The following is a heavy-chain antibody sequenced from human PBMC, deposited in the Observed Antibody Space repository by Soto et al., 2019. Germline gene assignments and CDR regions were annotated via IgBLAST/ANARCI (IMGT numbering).Heavy chain of an antibody. CDR3: ERGDGYNHRYDAFDI. D-gene: IGHD5-12*01. Sequence: QVQLVQSGAEVKKPGSSVKVSCKASGGTFSSYAISWVRQAPGQGLEWMGGIIPIFGTANYAQKFQGRVTINEDEYTSTDYMELSSLRSEDTAVYYCERGDGYNHRYDAFDIWGQGTMVTVSS. CDR2: IIPIFGTA. CDR1: GGTFSSYA. V-gene: IGHV1-69*12. J-gene: IGHJ3*02.